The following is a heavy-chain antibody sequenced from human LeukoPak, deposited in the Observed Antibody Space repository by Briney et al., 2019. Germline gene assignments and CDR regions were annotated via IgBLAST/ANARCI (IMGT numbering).Heavy chain of an antibody. CDR2: IRYDKSYI. J-gene: IGHJ4*02. CDR3: AAIAPSGLF. D-gene: IGHD3-9*01. V-gene: IGHV3-30*02. CDR1: GFTFSGYG. Sequence: GGSLRLSCAASGFTFSGYGTHWVRQAPGKGLEWVAFIRYDKSYIYYADSVKGRFTISRDNSKNTLYLQMSSLTAEDTAVYYCAAIAPSGLFWGQGTLVTVSS.